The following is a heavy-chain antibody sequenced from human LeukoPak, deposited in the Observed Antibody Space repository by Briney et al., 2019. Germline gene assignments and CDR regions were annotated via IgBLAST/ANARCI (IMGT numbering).Heavy chain of an antibody. V-gene: IGHV1-18*01. Sequence: ASVKVSCKAPGYTFTSYGISWVRQAPGQGLEWMGWISPYNGNTNYVQKFQGRVTMTTDTSTSTAYMELRSLRSDDTAVYFCATCRGPRGVIRHWDQGTLVTVSS. J-gene: IGHJ1*01. CDR2: ISPYNGNT. D-gene: IGHD3-10*01. CDR3: ATCRGPRGVIRH. CDR1: GYTFTSYG.